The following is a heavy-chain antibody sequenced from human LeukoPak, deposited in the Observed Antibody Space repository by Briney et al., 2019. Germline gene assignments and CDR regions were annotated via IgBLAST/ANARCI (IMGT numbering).Heavy chain of an antibody. V-gene: IGHV3-33*01. CDR2: IYYDGSNI. CDR3: ARDWKTNSFDY. D-gene: IGHD1-1*01. J-gene: IGHJ4*02. CDR1: EFG. Sequence: GGSLRFSCAASEFGMHWVRQAPGKGLEWVAFIYYDGSNIYYADYVKGRFTISRDISKNTLYLQMDSLRAEDTAIYYCARDWKTNSFDYWGQGTLVTVSS.